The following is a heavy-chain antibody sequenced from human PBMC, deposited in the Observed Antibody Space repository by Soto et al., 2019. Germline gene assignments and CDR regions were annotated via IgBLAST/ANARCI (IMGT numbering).Heavy chain of an antibody. D-gene: IGHD6-13*01. CDR3: ARDSLSSSWYFYAFDI. CDR1: GGTFSSYA. V-gene: IGHV1-69*10. J-gene: IGHJ3*02. CDR2: IIPIFGIA. Sequence: ASVKVSCKASGGTFSSYAISWVRQAPGQGLEWMGGIIPIFGIANYAQKFQGRVTITADKSTSTAYMELSSLRSEDTAVYYCARDSLSSSWYFYAFDIWGQGTMVTVSS.